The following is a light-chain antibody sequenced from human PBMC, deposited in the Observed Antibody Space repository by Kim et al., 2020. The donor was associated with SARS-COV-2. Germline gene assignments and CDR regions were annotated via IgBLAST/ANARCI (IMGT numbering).Light chain of an antibody. J-gene: IGKJ2*01. CDR1: QSISSNS. Sequence: PGERATLSCRASQSISSNSLAWYQQKPGRAPRLLIYGASTRPTDIPDRFSGSWSGTDFTLIVSRLEPEDFAVYYCQQYDRSPFTFCQGAKLE. CDR2: GAS. V-gene: IGKV3-20*01. CDR3: QQYDRSPFT.